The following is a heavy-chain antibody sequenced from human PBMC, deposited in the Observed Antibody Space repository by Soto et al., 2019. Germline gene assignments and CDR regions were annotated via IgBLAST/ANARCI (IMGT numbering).Heavy chain of an antibody. CDR3: ARQGSF. CDR1: GVSNSDTSYY. Sequence: SETLSLTCTVSGVSNSDTSYYWGWIRQPPGKRLEWIGSIYYSGNTYYNPSLKSRLTISVDSSKNQFSLNMTSVTAADTAVYYRARQGSFWGQGTLVRVYS. V-gene: IGHV4-39*01. D-gene: IGHD3-16*01. CDR2: IYYSGNT. J-gene: IGHJ4*02.